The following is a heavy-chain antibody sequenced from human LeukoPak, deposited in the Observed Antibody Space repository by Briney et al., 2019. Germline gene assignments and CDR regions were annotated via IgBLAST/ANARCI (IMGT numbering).Heavy chain of an antibody. Sequence: ASVKVSCKASGYTFTSYGISWVRQAPGQGLEWMGWISAYDGNTNYAQKLQGRVTMTTDTSTSTAYMELRSLRSDDTAVYYCAREGSGSSIEYYFDYWGQGTLVTVSS. CDR3: AREGSGSSIEYYFDY. J-gene: IGHJ4*02. V-gene: IGHV1-18*01. CDR1: GYTFTSYG. D-gene: IGHD1-26*01. CDR2: ISAYDGNT.